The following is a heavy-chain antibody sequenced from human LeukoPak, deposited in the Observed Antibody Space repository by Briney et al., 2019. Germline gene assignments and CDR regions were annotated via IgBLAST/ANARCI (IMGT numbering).Heavy chain of an antibody. V-gene: IGHV3-23*01. CDR3: AKETTYCSHRRCYGPFDD. J-gene: IGHJ4*02. CDR2: ISGNGDFT. Sequence: GGSLRLSCAASGFTFNTYTMSWVRQAPEKGLEWVSSISGNGDFTYYADSVKGRFTISRDSSKNTLFLQMNSLRDEDTAVYYCAKETTYCSHRRCYGPFDDWGQGTLVTVSS. CDR1: GFTFNTYT. D-gene: IGHD2-15*01.